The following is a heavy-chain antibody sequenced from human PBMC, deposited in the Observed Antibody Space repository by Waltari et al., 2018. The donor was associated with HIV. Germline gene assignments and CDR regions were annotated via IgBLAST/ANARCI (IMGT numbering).Heavy chain of an antibody. CDR2: IKTRSGGT. D-gene: IGHD3-10*01. J-gene: IGHJ2*01. V-gene: IGHV1-2*04. CDR3: VREGMKYFDL. Sequence: QVELVQPEAEVGKPGASVKVSCEAYGYIFTDNFIHWVRQAPGQGLEWMGWIKTRSGGTKVAQKFQGWVTMNMDMSTTTAYMELRRLTDDDTAIYYCVREGMKYFDLWGRGTLVTVSS. CDR1: GYIFTDNF.